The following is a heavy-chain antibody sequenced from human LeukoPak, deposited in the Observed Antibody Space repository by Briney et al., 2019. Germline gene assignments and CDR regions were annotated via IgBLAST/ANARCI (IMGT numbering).Heavy chain of an antibody. J-gene: IGHJ3*02. CDR2: ISYDGSNK. CDR3: AREWIDVGAAFDI. Sequence: GRSLRLSCAASGFTFSSYAMHWVRQAPGKGLEWVAVISYDGSNKYYADSVKGRFTISRDNSKNTLYLQMNSLRAEDTAVYYCAREWIDVGAAFDIWGQGTMVTVSS. D-gene: IGHD2-2*03. V-gene: IGHV3-30-3*01. CDR1: GFTFSSYA.